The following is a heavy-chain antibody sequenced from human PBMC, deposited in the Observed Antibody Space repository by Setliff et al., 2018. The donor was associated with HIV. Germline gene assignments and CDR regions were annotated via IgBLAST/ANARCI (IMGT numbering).Heavy chain of an antibody. V-gene: IGHV4-59*01. J-gene: IGHJ3*02. Sequence: SETLSLTCTVSGGSTSNEYWSWIRQPPGKGLEWIGYIYDSGSPKYNPSLKSRVTISIDTPKSQITLKLTSVTTADTAMYHCARVYYFDSSGYYQRGDVFDIWGQGTMVTVSS. CDR2: IYDSGSP. CDR1: GGSTSNEY. CDR3: ARVYYFDSSGYYQRGDVFDI. D-gene: IGHD3-22*01.